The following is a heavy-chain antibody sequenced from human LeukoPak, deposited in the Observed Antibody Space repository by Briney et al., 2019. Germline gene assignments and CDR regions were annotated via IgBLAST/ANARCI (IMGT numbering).Heavy chain of an antibody. CDR2: IWYDGSNK. Sequence: QSGGSLRLSCAASGFTFSSYGMHWVRQAPGKGLEWVAVIWYDGSNKYYADSVKGRFTISRDNSENTLYLQMNSLRAEDTAVYYCARGQGGFWSGYWMGYYYYGMDVWGQGTTVTVSS. CDR1: GFTFSSYG. J-gene: IGHJ6*02. V-gene: IGHV3-33*01. D-gene: IGHD3-3*01. CDR3: ARGQGGFWSGYWMGYYYYGMDV.